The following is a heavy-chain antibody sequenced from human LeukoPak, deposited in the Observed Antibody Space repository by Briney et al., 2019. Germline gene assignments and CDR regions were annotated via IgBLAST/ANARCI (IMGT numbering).Heavy chain of an antibody. V-gene: IGHV4-59*12. CDR1: GGSISSYY. D-gene: IGHD6-13*01. J-gene: IGHJ6*02. CDR2: IYYSGST. CDR3: AWTSSWYRDYYYYGMDV. Sequence: SETLFLTCTVSGGSISSYYWSWIRQPPGKGLEWIGYIYYSGSTNYNPSLKSRVTISVDTSKNQFSLKLSSVTAADTAVYYCAWTSSWYRDYYYYGMDVWGQGTTVTVSS.